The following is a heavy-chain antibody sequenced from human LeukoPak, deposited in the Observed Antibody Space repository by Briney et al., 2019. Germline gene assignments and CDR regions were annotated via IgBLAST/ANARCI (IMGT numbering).Heavy chain of an antibody. CDR3: ARAATKEVVVSKY. V-gene: IGHV3-21*01. CDR1: GGSISSSYY. D-gene: IGHD3-22*01. CDR2: ISSSSSYI. Sequence: ETLSLTCTVSGGSISSSYYYWGWIRQAPGKGLEWVSSISSSSSYIYYADSVKGRFTISRDNAKNSLYLQMNSLRAEDTAVYYCARAATKEVVVSKYWGQGTLVTVSS. J-gene: IGHJ4*02.